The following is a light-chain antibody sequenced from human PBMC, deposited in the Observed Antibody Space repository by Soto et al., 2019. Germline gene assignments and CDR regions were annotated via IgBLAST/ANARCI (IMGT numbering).Light chain of an antibody. CDR1: SSNIGSNA. CDR3: AAWDDSLNGVI. V-gene: IGLV1-44*01. J-gene: IGLJ2*01. CDR2: NNN. Sequence: QSVLTQPPSASGTPGQRVTISCSGSSSNIGSNAVKWYQQLPGTAPKLLIYNNNQRPSGVPDRFSVSKSGTSASLAISGLQSEDEADYYCAAWDDSLNGVIFGGGTQLTVL.